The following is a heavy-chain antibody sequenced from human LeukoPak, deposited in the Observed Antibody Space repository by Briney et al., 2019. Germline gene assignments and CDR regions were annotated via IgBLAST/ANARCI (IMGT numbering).Heavy chain of an antibody. J-gene: IGHJ5*02. V-gene: IGHV4-59*08. D-gene: IGHD6-19*01. CDR2: IYYSGRT. Sequence: PTETLSLTCTVSGDSISSDFWTWIRQPPGKGLEWIGYIYYSGRTNYNPSLKSRVTISVDTSRNQFSLKLSPVTAADTAVYYCARLRLAVSGTPWDWFDPWGQGNLVTVSS. CDR1: GDSISSDF. CDR3: ARLRLAVSGTPWDWFDP.